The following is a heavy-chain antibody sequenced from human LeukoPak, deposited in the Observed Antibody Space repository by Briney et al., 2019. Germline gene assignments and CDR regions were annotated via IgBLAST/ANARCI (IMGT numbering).Heavy chain of an antibody. CDR1: GFTFNSYT. V-gene: IGHV3-23*01. Sequence: GGSLRLSCAASGFTFNSYTMSWVRQAPGKGLEWVSAISGSGGRTYYTDSVKGRFTISRDNSKNTLYLQMNSLRAEDTAVYYCAKGRRDGYNFDFDYWGQGTLVTVSS. CDR2: ISGSGGRT. D-gene: IGHD5-24*01. J-gene: IGHJ4*02. CDR3: AKGRRDGYNFDFDY.